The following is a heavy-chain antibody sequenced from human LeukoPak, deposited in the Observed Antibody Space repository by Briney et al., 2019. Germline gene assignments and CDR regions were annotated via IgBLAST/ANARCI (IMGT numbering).Heavy chain of an antibody. J-gene: IGHJ4*02. CDR3: ALTGASGFGAHDY. CDR1: GFTFSSYG. D-gene: IGHD3-10*01. V-gene: IGHV3-30*03. Sequence: GRSLRLSCAASGFTFSSYGMHWVRQAPGKGLEWVAVISYDGSNKYYADSVKGRFTISRDNSKNTLYLQMNSLRAEDTAVYYCALTGASGFGAHDYWGQGTLVTVSS. CDR2: ISYDGSNK.